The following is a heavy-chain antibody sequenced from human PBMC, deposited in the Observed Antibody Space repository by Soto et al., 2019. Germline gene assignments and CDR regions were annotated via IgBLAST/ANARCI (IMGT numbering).Heavy chain of an antibody. V-gene: IGHV1-69*13. CDR3: AQTTVVTPRGYYHYGMDV. Sequence: GASVKVSCKASGGTFSSYAISWVRQAPGQGLEWMGGIIPIFGTANYAQKFQGRVTITADESTSTAYMELSSLRSEDTAVYYCAQTTVVTPRGYYHYGMDVWGQGTTVTVSS. CDR2: IIPIFGTA. CDR1: GGTFSSYA. D-gene: IGHD4-17*01. J-gene: IGHJ6*02.